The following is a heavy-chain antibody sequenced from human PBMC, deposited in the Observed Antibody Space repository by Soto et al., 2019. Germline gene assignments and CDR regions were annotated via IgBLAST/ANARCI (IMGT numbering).Heavy chain of an antibody. CDR1: GFTLSSFS. D-gene: IGHD6-19*01. V-gene: IGHV3-21*01. J-gene: IGHJ5*01. CDR3: ARDSYSSLFDS. Sequence: GGSLRLSCVGSGFTLSSFSMSWVRQTPGKGLEWVSSITTGNDYISYADSVKGRFTISRDNAKNSLFLRMSSLRADDTALYFCARDSYSSLFDSWGQGTLVTVSS. CDR2: ITTGNDYI.